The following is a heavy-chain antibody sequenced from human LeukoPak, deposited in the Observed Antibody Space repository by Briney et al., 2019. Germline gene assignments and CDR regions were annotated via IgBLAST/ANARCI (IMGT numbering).Heavy chain of an antibody. V-gene: IGHV4-39*01. CDR2: IYYTGRT. CDR3: AQSLGSSNWIGNWFDP. J-gene: IGHJ5*02. D-gene: IGHD6-13*01. CDR1: GGSISSSSHS. Sequence: SETLSLTCTVSGGSISSSSHSWGWIRQPPGKGLEWTGSIYYTGRTYYNPSLKSRVTISVDTSKNQFSLKLSSVTAAGTAVYYCAQSLGSSNWIGNWFDPWGQGTLVTVSS.